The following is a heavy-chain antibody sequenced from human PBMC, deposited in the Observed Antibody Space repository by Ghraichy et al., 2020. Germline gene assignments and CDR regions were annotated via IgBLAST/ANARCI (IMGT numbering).Heavy chain of an antibody. CDR3: VKDGPDRIAVAGGPFDFDY. V-gene: IGHV3-64D*06. D-gene: IGHD6-19*01. Sequence: GGSLRLSCSASGFTFSSYAMHWVRQAPGKGLEYVSAISSNGGSTYYADSVKGRFTISRDNSKNTLYLQMSSLRAEDPAVYYCVKDGPDRIAVAGGPFDFDYWGQGTLVAVSS. CDR2: ISSNGGST. J-gene: IGHJ4*02. CDR1: GFTFSSYA.